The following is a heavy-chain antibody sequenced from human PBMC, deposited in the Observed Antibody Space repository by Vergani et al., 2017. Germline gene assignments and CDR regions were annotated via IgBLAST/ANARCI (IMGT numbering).Heavy chain of an antibody. CDR2: ISSSSSYT. Sequence: QVQLVESGGGLVKPGGSLRLSCAASGFTFSDYYMSWIRQAPGKGLEWVSYISSSSSYTNYADSVKGRFTISRDNAKNSLYLQMNSQRAEDTAVYYCARDRGQDWELRHYADPDYYYGMDVWGQGTTVTVSS. V-gene: IGHV3-11*05. CDR3: ARDRGQDWELRHYADPDYYYGMDV. J-gene: IGHJ6*02. D-gene: IGHD1-26*01. CDR1: GFTFSDYY.